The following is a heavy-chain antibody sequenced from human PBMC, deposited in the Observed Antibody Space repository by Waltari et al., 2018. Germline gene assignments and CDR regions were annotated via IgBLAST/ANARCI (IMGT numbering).Heavy chain of an antibody. Sequence: EVQLVQSGAEVKKPGESLRISCEGSGYDLSTYWITWVRHMPGKGLEWMGRIGPSYAYTNYRPSFRGHVTISVDRSISTAYIQLSGLRASDTAIYYCARTSTRDFYYMDVWGKGTTVTVSS. CDR2: IGPSYAYT. D-gene: IGHD1-1*01. CDR1: GYDLSTYW. CDR3: ARTSTRDFYYMDV. J-gene: IGHJ6*03. V-gene: IGHV5-10-1*01.